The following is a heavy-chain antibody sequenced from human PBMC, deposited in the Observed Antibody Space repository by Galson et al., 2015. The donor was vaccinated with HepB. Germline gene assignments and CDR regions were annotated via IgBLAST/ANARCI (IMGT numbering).Heavy chain of an antibody. J-gene: IGHJ6*02. CDR2: IYPGASET. V-gene: IGHV5-51*01. CDR1: GYRFSMYW. Sequence: QSGAEVKKPGESLKISCEGSGYRFSMYWIGWVRQMPGRGLEWMGSIYPGASETRYSPSFQGQVTISADKSISTAYLQWSSLKASDTAMYYCARRQIYGGGIYSMDVWGQGTTVTVPS. D-gene: IGHD2-21*01. CDR3: ARRQIYGGGIYSMDV.